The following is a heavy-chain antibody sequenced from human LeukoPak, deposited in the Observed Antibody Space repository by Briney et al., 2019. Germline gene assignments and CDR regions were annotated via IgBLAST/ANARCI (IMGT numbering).Heavy chain of an antibody. D-gene: IGHD6-19*01. CDR3: EAGTRDYYYYGMDV. CDR2: IYYNGST. CDR1: GGSISSSSYY. V-gene: IGHV4-39*07. Sequence: PSETLSLTCTVSGGSISSSSYYWGWIRQPPGKGLEWIGSIYYNGSTYYNPSLKSRVTISVDTSKNQFSLKLSSVTAADTAVYYCEAGTRDYYYYGMDVWGQGTTVTVSS. J-gene: IGHJ6*02.